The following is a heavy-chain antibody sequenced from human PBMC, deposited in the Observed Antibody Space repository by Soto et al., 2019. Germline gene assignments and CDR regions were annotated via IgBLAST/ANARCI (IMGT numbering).Heavy chain of an antibody. CDR3: ARQQLLPFYYALDV. V-gene: IGHV4-59*01. CDR2: IYYRGST. J-gene: IGHJ6*02. D-gene: IGHD1-26*01. Sequence: SETLSLTCNVSGGSISGYYWSWIRQSPGKGLEYIGYIYYRGSTNYNSSLKSRVTMSVDTSRNQFSLKMNSVAAADTAVYYCARQQLLPFYYALDVWGQGTTVTVSS. CDR1: GGSISGYY.